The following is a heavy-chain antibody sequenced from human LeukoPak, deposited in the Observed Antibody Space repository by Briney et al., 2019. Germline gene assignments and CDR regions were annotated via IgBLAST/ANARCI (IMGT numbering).Heavy chain of an antibody. CDR3: ARHKQQLARNGFDF. Sequence: PSQTLSLTCAVSGGSISSGGYYWSWIRQPPGKGLEWIGYINYSGSTNYNPSLKSRVTISVDTSNNQFSLKLNSVTAADTAVYYCARHKQQLARNGFDFWGQGTRVTVSS. CDR2: INYSGST. D-gene: IGHD6-13*01. V-gene: IGHV4-61*08. J-gene: IGHJ3*01. CDR1: GGSISSGGYY.